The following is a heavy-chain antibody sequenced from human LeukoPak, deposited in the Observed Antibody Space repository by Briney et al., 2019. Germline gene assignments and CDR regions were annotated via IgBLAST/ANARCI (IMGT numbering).Heavy chain of an antibody. J-gene: IGHJ4*02. CDR3: STGGYYFDY. Sequence: PGGSLRLSCAGSGFTFSNSWMNWAPQAPGKGLEWVGRIKSEPNGGTTDYAARVKGRFSISRDDSRNTVYLQINSLETEDTAVYYCSTGGYYFDYWGLGTLVTVSS. CDR1: GFTFSNSW. V-gene: IGHV3-15*01. CDR2: IKSEPNGGTT.